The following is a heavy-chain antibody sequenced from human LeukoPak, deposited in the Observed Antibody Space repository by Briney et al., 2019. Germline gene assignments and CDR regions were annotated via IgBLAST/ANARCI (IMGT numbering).Heavy chain of an antibody. CDR2: IKSKTDGGTT. CDR3: TTDPASHYEYGDY. CDR1: GFTFSNAW. Sequence: PGGSLRLSCAASGFTFSNAWMSWVRQAPGKGLEWVGRIKSKTDGGTTDYAAPVKGRFTISRDDSKNTLYLQMNSLKTEDTAVYYCTTDPASHYEYGDYWGQGTLVTVSS. V-gene: IGHV3-15*01. D-gene: IGHD3-16*01. J-gene: IGHJ4*02.